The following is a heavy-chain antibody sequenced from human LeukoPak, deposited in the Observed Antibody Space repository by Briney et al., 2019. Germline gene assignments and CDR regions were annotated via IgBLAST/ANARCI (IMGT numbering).Heavy chain of an antibody. CDR1: GFTFSSYG. J-gene: IGHJ3*02. V-gene: IGHV3-30*02. CDR3: ATLPWELRHKAFDI. CDR2: IRYDGSNK. Sequence: GGSLRLSCAASGFTFSSYGMHWVRQAPGKGLEWVAFIRYDGSNKYYADSVKGRFTISRDNSKNTLYLQMNSLRAEDTAVYYCATLPWELRHKAFDIWGQGTMVTVSS. D-gene: IGHD1-26*01.